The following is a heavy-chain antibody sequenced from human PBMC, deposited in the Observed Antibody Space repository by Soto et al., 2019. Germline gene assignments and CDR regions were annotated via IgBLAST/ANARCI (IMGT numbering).Heavy chain of an antibody. D-gene: IGHD2-15*01. Sequence: SETLSLTCTVSGGSISSYYWSWIRQPPGKGLEWIGYIYYSGSTNYNPSLKSRVTISVDTSKNQFSLKLSSVTAADTAVYYCARGGYCSGGSCRVRGAIVGWFDPWGQGTLVTVSS. J-gene: IGHJ5*02. CDR1: GGSISSYY. CDR3: ARGGYCSGGSCRVRGAIVGWFDP. CDR2: IYYSGST. V-gene: IGHV4-59*01.